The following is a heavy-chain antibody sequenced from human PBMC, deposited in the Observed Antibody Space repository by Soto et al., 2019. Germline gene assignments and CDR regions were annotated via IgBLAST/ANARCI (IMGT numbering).Heavy chain of an antibody. Sequence: PGGSLRLSCAVSGFTFNSYAMHWARQAPGQGLERVAVTSFNGIDTYYADSVKGRVTISRDNSRNTVFLQMTSLKTEVTSVSYCSRDIGGIRGPHHNSVGPGQGAQGTLVTGSS. CDR2: TSFNGIDT. J-gene: IGHJ4*02. CDR1: GFTFNSYA. V-gene: IGHV3-30*04. CDR3: SRDIGGIRGPHHNSVGPGQ. D-gene: IGHD3-16*01.